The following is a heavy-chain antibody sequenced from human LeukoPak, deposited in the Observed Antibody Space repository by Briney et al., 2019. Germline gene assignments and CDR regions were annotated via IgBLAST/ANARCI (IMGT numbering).Heavy chain of an antibody. Sequence: GASVKVSCKTSGYNFTSYDINWVRQATGHGPEWMGWMNPSSGNTGYAQNFQGRLDLTRNIALTTAYMELSSLTSEDTATYYCVRAAQEGRDSLAGVQTGNWFDPWGQGTLVTVSS. CDR2: MNPSSGNT. D-gene: IGHD3-9*01. CDR3: VRAAQEGRDSLAGVQTGNWFDP. V-gene: IGHV1-8*01. J-gene: IGHJ5*02. CDR1: GYNFTSYD.